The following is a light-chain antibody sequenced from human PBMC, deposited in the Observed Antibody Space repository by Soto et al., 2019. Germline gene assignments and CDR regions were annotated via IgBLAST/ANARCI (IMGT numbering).Light chain of an antibody. J-gene: IGKJ2*01. CDR2: GAS. Sequence: EIVLTQSPGTLSLSPGERATLSCRASQTVISSYLAWYQQKPGQAPRLLIFGASSRATGIPYRFSGSGSGTDFTLTISGLEPGDVALYYCLQYGGSPRTFGQGTKLEIK. CDR3: LQYGGSPRT. V-gene: IGKV3-20*01. CDR1: QTVISSY.